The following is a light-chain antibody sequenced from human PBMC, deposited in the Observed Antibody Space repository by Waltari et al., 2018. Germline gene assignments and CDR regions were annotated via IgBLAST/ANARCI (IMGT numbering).Light chain of an antibody. CDR1: QSVSSY. CDR3: QQRSYWPPYS. Sequence: VLTQSPATLSLSPGEGATLPCRASQSVSSYLAWYQQKPGQAPRLLIYDASNRATGIPARFSGSGSGTDFTLTISSLEPEDFAVYYCQQRSYWPPYSFGQGTKLEIK. V-gene: IGKV3-11*01. J-gene: IGKJ2*03. CDR2: DAS.